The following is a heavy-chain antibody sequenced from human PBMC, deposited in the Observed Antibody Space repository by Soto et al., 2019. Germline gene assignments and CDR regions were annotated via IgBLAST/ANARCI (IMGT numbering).Heavy chain of an antibody. CDR2: ISYDGSNK. J-gene: IGHJ6*02. CDR3: ARALGSYYYGMDV. Sequence: GGSLRLSCAASGFTFSSYAMHWVRQAPGKGLEWVAVISYDGSNKYYADSVKGRFTISRDNSKNTLYLQMNSLRAEDTAVYYCARALGSYYYGMDVWGQGTTVTVSS. CDR1: GFTFSSYA. D-gene: IGHD3-10*01. V-gene: IGHV3-30-3*01.